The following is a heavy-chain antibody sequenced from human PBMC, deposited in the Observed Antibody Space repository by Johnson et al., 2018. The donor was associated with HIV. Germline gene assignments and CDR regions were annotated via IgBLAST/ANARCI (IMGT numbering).Heavy chain of an antibody. D-gene: IGHD2-15*01. Sequence: QVQLVESGGGVVQPGRSLRLSCAASGFTFSSYAMHWVRQAPGKGLEWVAVISYDGSNKYYADSVKGRFTISRDNSKNTLYLQMNSLRAEDTAVYYCARGGAWGDNVVVAAYGAFDIWGQGTMVTVSS. CDR1: GFTFSSYA. V-gene: IGHV3-30*04. J-gene: IGHJ3*02. CDR3: ARGGAWGDNVVVAAYGAFDI. CDR2: ISYDGSNK.